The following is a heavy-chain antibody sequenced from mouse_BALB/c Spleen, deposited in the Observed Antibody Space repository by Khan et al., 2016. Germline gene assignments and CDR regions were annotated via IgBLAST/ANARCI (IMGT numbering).Heavy chain of an antibody. V-gene: IGHV7-3*02. D-gene: IGHD2-3*01. Sequence: EVQLQESGGGLVQPGGSLRLSCATSGFTFTDYYMSWVRQPPGKALEWLGFIRNKANGYTTEYSASVKGRFTISRDNSQSIVYLQMNTLRAEDSATYYCARDGYYVDAMDYWGQGTSVTVSS. CDR2: IRNKANGYTT. CDR1: GFTFTDYY. J-gene: IGHJ4*01. CDR3: ARDGYYVDAMDY.